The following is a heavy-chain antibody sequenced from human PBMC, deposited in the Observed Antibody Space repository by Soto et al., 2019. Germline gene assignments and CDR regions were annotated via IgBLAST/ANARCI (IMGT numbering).Heavy chain of an antibody. D-gene: IGHD4-17*01. V-gene: IGHV4-31*03. CDR1: GGSXSGGGYY. CDR2: IYYTGST. J-gene: IGHJ6*02. Sequence: QVQXQESGPGLVKPSQTLSLTCTVSGGSXSGGGYYXXXXXXXPXXXLXWXXXIYYTGSTYYNPSLKSRVSISVDTSNNQFSLRLNSVTAADTAVYYCARDQEVNYSDYGSDYYSGMDVWGQGATVTVSS. CDR3: ARDQEVNYSDYGSDYYSGMDV.